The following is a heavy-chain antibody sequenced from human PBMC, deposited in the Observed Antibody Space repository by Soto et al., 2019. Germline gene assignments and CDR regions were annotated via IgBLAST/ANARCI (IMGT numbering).Heavy chain of an antibody. D-gene: IGHD3-22*01. V-gene: IGHV1-2*02. CDR3: ARDSWYYYDSSGYYSYYGMDV. J-gene: IGHJ6*02. CDR2: INPNSGGT. CDR1: GYTFTGYY. Sequence: GASVKVSCKASGYTFTGYYMHWVRQAPGQGLEWMGWINPNSGGTNYAQKFQGRVTMTRDTSISTAYMELSRLRSDDTAVYYCARDSWYYYDSSGYYSYYGMDVWGQGTTVTVS.